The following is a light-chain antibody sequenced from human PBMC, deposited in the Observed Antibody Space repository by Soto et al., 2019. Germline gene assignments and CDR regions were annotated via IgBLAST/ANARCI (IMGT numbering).Light chain of an antibody. Sequence: VLTQSPRTLSLSPGERATLSCRASQNVNNNFVAWYQQKPGQPPSLLIYGVSDRATGVPDWFSGSGSGTDFTLTISRLEPEDFAVYYCQQHGASITFGGGTRVENK. V-gene: IGKV3-20*01. CDR2: GVS. CDR3: QQHGASIT. J-gene: IGKJ4*01. CDR1: QNVNNNF.